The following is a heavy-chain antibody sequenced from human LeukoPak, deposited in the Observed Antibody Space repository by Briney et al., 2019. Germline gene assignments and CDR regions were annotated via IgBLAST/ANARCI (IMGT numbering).Heavy chain of an antibody. Sequence: SQTLSLTCTVSGGSISSGDYYWSWIRQPPGKGLEWIGYIYYSGSTYYNPSLKSRVTISVDTSKNQFSLKLSSVTAADTAVYYCAGASSMIVVWFDYWGQGTLVTVSS. D-gene: IGHD3-22*01. J-gene: IGHJ4*02. CDR1: GGSISSGDYY. V-gene: IGHV4-30-4*01. CDR2: IYYSGST. CDR3: AGASSMIVVWFDY.